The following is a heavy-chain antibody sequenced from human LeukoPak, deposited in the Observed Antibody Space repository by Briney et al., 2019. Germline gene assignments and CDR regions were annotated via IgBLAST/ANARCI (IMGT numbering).Heavy chain of an antibody. D-gene: IGHD4-17*01. CDR3: AKPTSYGDYRPTYFDY. V-gene: IGHV3-30*02. CDR2: IRYDGSNK. CDR1: GFTFSSYG. Sequence: PGGSLRLSCAASGFTFSSYGMHWVRQAPGKGLEWVAFIRYDGSNKYYADSVKGRFTISRDNSKNTPYLQMNSLRAEDTAVYYCAKPTSYGDYRPTYFDYWGQGTLVTVSS. J-gene: IGHJ4*02.